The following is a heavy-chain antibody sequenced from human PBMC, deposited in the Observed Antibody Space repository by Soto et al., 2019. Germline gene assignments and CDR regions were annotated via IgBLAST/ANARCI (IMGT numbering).Heavy chain of an antibody. CDR3: ARDGGAAHPFDY. CDR2: IYYSGST. Sequence: QVQLQESGPGLVKPSQTLSLTCTVSGGSISSGGYYWSWIRQHPGKGLEWIGYIYYSGSTYYNPYLKSRVTITVDTSKNQFSLKLSSVTAADTAVYYCARDGGAAHPFDYWGQGTLVIVSS. CDR1: GGSISSGGYY. V-gene: IGHV4-31*03. D-gene: IGHD6-6*01. J-gene: IGHJ4*02.